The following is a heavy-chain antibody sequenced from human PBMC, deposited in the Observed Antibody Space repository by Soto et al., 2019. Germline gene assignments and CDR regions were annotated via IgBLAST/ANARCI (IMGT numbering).Heavy chain of an antibody. CDR1: EFTFANQA. Sequence: EVQLLESGGGLVQPGGSLRLSCAASEFTFANQAITWVAQAPGKGLEWVSAISGNGISTYYADSVRGRFTISRDNSKNTLYLQMNRLRADDTAVYYCARDAIAMVRGTNNWFDPWGQGTLVTVST. V-gene: IGHV3-23*01. D-gene: IGHD3-10*01. CDR3: ARDAIAMVRGTNNWFDP. CDR2: ISGNGIST. J-gene: IGHJ5*02.